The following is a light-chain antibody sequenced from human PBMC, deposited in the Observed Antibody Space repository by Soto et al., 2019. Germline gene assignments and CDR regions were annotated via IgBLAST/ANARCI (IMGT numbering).Light chain of an antibody. Sequence: IVMTQSPATLSVSPGERATLSCRASQSISTKLAWYQQKPCQAPRLLIYGASTRATGIPVRFSGSGSGTEFKRTIPGLQFEDFAVYYCQEYNDWRPITFGGGTKVEIK. J-gene: IGKJ4*01. V-gene: IGKV3-15*01. CDR1: QSISTK. CDR3: QEYNDWRPIT. CDR2: GAS.